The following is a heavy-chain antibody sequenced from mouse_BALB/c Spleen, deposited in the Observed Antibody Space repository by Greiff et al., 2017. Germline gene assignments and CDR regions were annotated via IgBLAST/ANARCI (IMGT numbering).Heavy chain of an antibody. CDR2: IYPGGGYT. Sequence: VKLMESGAELVRPGTSVKISCKASGYTFTNYWLGWVKQRPGHGLEWIGDIYPGGGYTNYNEKFKGKATLTADTSSSTAYMQLSSLTSEDSAVYFCARRPYYRYGDYAMDYWGQGTSVTVSS. CDR3: ARRPYYRYGDYAMDY. V-gene: IGHV1-63*02. D-gene: IGHD2-14*01. J-gene: IGHJ4*01. CDR1: GYTFTNYW.